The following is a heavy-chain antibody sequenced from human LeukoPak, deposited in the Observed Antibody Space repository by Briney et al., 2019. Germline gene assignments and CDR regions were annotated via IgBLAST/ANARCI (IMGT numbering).Heavy chain of an antibody. CDR3: ARSSLALEYCSSTSCSYYFDY. D-gene: IGHD2-2*01. J-gene: IGHJ4*02. CDR1: GFTFSSYE. Sequence: GGSLRLSCAASGFTFSSYEMNWVRQAPGKGLEWVSYISSSGSTIYYADSVKGRFIIFRDNAKNSLYLQMNSLRAEDTAVYYCARSSLALEYCSSTSCSYYFDYWGQGTLVTVSS. CDR2: ISSSGSTI. V-gene: IGHV3-48*03.